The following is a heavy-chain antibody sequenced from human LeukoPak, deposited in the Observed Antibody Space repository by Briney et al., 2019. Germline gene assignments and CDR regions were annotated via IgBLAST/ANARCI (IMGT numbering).Heavy chain of an antibody. Sequence: ASVKVSCKASGYSFTGYYMHWVRQAPGQGLEWMGWINPNSGGTNYAQKFQGRVTLTRDTSISTAYMELCRLRSDDTAVYYCAQLRPKEYYFDYWGQGTLVTVSS. V-gene: IGHV1-2*02. J-gene: IGHJ4*02. CDR3: AQLRPKEYYFDY. CDR2: INPNSGGT. CDR1: GYSFTGYY. D-gene: IGHD5-12*01.